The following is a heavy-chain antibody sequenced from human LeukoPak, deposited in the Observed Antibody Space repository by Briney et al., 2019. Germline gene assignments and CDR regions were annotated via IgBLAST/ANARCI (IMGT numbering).Heavy chain of an antibody. D-gene: IGHD3-22*01. J-gene: IGHJ6*02. CDR1: GFTFSRNW. Sequence: TGGSLRLSCAASGFTFSRNWMHWVRQAPGKGLVWVSRLNSDGSMTFYADSVKGRFTISRDNAKNTLYLQMNSLRAEDTAVYYCASPYYDTRGSNGYYNMDVWGQGTTVTVSS. V-gene: IGHV3-74*01. CDR3: ASPYYDTRGSNGYYNMDV. CDR2: LNSDGSMT.